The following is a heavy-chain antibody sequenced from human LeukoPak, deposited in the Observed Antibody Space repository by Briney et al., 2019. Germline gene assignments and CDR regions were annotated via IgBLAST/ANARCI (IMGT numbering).Heavy chain of an antibody. D-gene: IGHD3-22*01. CDR2: INPNSGST. CDR1: GYTFTGYY. CDR3: ARDDYDSSGYYRY. J-gene: IGHJ4*02. V-gene: IGHV1-2*06. Sequence: ASVKVYCKASGYTFTGYYMHGVRQAPGKGLEWMGRINPNSGSTNYAQKFQGRVTMTRDTSISTAYMELSRLRSDDTAVYYCARDDYDSSGYYRYWGQGTLVTVSS.